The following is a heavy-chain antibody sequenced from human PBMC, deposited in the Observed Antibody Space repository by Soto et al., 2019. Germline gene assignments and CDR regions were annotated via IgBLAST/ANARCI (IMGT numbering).Heavy chain of an antibody. CDR3: ASGVREYSTSPPHF. D-gene: IGHD6-13*01. CDR1: GGTSTRYA. Sequence: QERLVQSGAEVRKPGSSVKVSCKVTGGTSTRYAINWVRQAPGQGLEWMGGIVPMFGTSKYAQKFQGRVTITADESTTTAFLELNSLRSEDTAVYYCASGVREYSTSPPHFWGQGTLVSVSS. J-gene: IGHJ4*02. V-gene: IGHV1-69*01. CDR2: IVPMFGTS.